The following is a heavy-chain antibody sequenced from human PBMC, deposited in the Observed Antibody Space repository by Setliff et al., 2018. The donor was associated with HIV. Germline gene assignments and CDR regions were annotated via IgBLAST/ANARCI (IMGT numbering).Heavy chain of an antibody. CDR1: SGSVNGYY. D-gene: IGHD3-10*01. V-gene: IGHV4-34*01. Sequence: PSETLSLTCAVSSGSVNGYYWSWIRQPPGEGPEWIGEINHGGSTNYIPSLKSQIAISVDMSKREVSLKLNSVTAADTAVYYCARHRLFDSGIYYNRPFFSGHESWSQGTLVTVSS. CDR3: ARHRLFDSGIYYNRPFFSGHES. J-gene: IGHJ5*02. CDR2: INHGGST.